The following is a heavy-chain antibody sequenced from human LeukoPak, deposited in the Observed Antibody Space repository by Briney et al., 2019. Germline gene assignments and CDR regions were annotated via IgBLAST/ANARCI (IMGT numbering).Heavy chain of an antibody. CDR1: GGSFSGYY. CDR2: IKHSGST. V-gene: IGHV4-34*01. CDR3: ARARSSGWYPSPNDY. J-gene: IGHJ4*02. Sequence: PSETLSLTCAVYGGSFSGYYWSWIRQPPGKGLEWIGEIKHSGSTNYNPSLKSRVTISVDTSKNQFSLKLSSVTAADTAAYYCARARSSGWYPSPNDYWGQGTLVTVSS. D-gene: IGHD6-19*01.